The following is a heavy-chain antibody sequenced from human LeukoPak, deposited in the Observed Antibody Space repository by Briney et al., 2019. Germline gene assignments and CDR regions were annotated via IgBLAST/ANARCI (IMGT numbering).Heavy chain of an antibody. CDR2: ISGSNGNT. CDR1: GYSFTRYG. Sequence: ASVRVSCKASGYSFTRYGISWVRQAPGQGLEWMGWISGSNGNTNYAQKFQGRVTMTTDTSPGTAYMDLRNLRFDDTAVYFCARSGRGTYYYFDLWGQGTLVTVSS. CDR3: ARSGRGTYYYFDL. D-gene: IGHD1-26*01. V-gene: IGHV1-18*01. J-gene: IGHJ4*02.